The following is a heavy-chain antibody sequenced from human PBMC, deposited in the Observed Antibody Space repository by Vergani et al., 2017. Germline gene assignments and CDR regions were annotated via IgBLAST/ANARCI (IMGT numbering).Heavy chain of an antibody. CDR3: ARGALWWLRQIDS. J-gene: IGHJ4*02. D-gene: IGHD2-21*01. Sequence: QVQLLESGPGLLKPSETLSLTCSVSGYSITSGYYWGWIRQPPGRGLEWIGSIYHTGSAYYNPSLKGRVTVSVDTSMNQFSLNLYSVTAADTAVYYCARGALWWLRQIDSWGQGTLVTVSS. V-gene: IGHV4-38-2*02. CDR2: IYHTGSA. CDR1: GYSITSGYY.